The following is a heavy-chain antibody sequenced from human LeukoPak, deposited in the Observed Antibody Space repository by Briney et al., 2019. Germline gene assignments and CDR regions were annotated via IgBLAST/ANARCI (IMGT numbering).Heavy chain of an antibody. CDR1: GFSLSTSGVG. CDR3: ARLYGGNSEFDY. V-gene: IGHV2-5*02. J-gene: IGHJ4*02. Sequence: SGPTLVKPTQTLTLTCTFSGFSLSTSGVGVGWIRQPPGRALEWLALIYWDNDKRYSPSLKSRLTITKDTSKNQVVLTMTNMDPVDTATYYCARLYGGNSEFDYWGQGTLVTVSS. CDR2: IYWDNDK. D-gene: IGHD4-23*01.